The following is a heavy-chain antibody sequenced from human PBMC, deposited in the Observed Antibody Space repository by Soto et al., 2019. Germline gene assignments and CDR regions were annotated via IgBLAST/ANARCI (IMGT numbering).Heavy chain of an antibody. CDR2: ISAYNGNT. D-gene: IGHD6-19*01. CDR1: GYTFTSYG. J-gene: IGHJ5*02. Sequence: QVQLVQSGAEVKKPGASVKVSCKASGYTFTSYGISWVRQAPGQGLEWMGWISAYNGNTNYAQKLQGRVTMTTDTSTSTAYMELRSLRSDDTAVYYCARDRIFKKWLEYNWFDPWGQGTLVTVSS. CDR3: ARDRIFKKWLEYNWFDP. V-gene: IGHV1-18*01.